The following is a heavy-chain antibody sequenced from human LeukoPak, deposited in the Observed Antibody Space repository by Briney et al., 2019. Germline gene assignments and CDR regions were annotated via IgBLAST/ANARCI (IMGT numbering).Heavy chain of an antibody. V-gene: IGHV1-2*06. CDR2: INPNSGGT. CDR1: GYTFTGYY. Sequence: GASVKVSCKASGYTFTGYYMHWVRQAPGQGLEWMGRINPNSGGTNYAQKFQGRVTMTRDTSISTAYMELSRLRSDDTAVNCCAREVSGDPGGYWGQGTLVTVSS. D-gene: IGHD7-27*01. J-gene: IGHJ4*02. CDR3: AREVSGDPGGY.